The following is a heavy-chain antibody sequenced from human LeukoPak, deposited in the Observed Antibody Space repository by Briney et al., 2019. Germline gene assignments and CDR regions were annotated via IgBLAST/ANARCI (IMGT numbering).Heavy chain of an antibody. D-gene: IGHD3-10*01. V-gene: IGHV4-4*07. J-gene: IGHJ4*02. CDR2: IYTSGST. CDR3: ARYYYGSGSYYADY. CDR1: GGSISSYY. Sequence: SETLSLTCTVSGGSISSYYWSWIRQPAGKGLEWIGRIYTSGSTSYNPSLESRVTMSVDTSKNQFSLKLSSVTAADTAVYYCARYYYGSGSYYADYWGRGTLVTVSS.